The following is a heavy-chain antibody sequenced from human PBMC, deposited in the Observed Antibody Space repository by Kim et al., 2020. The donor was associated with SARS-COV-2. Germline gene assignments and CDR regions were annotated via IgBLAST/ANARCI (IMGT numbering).Heavy chain of an antibody. Sequence: SETLSLTCTVSGGSISSYYWSWIRQPPGKGLEWIGYIYYSGSTNYNPSLKSRVTISVDTSKNQFSLKLSSVTAADTAVYYCARGGNSGWARWFDPWGQGTLVTVSS. CDR1: GGSISSYY. CDR3: ARGGNSGWARWFDP. J-gene: IGHJ5*02. D-gene: IGHD6-19*01. CDR2: IYYSGST. V-gene: IGHV4-59*01.